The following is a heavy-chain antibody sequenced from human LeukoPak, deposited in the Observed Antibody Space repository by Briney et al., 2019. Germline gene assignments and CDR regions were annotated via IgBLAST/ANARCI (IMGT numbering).Heavy chain of an antibody. D-gene: IGHD2-15*01. V-gene: IGHV3-53*01. CDR2: TYTSGST. Sequence: GGSLRLSCAASGFTVSNSSMIWVRQAPGKGLEWVSLTYTSGSTYYADSMRGRFTISRDNSRNIVYLQINSLRAEDTAVYYCARDNCGGSCYLNYFAMDVWGQGTTVTVSS. CDR1: GFTVSNSS. J-gene: IGHJ6*02. CDR3: ARDNCGGSCYLNYFAMDV.